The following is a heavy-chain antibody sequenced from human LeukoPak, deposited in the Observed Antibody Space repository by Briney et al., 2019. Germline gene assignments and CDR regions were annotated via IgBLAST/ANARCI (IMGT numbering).Heavy chain of an antibody. D-gene: IGHD3-16*01. Sequence: GGSLRLSCVGSGFTFNAYVLSWVRQRPGKGPEWVSMISGSGDATDYADSVKDRLTISRDNAKKTLYLRINNARADDTAIYYCAKDPRAMGRYFFDDWGQGSLVTVSS. J-gene: IGHJ4*01. V-gene: IGHV3-23*01. CDR3: AKDPRAMGRYFFDD. CDR1: GFTFNAYV. CDR2: ISGSGDAT.